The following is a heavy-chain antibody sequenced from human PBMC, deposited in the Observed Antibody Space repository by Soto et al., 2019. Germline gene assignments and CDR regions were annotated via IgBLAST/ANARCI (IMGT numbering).Heavy chain of an antibody. J-gene: IGHJ4*02. CDR2: IIPIFGTA. D-gene: IGHD5-12*01. CDR3: ARDNDEWLRFSPLRF. CDR1: GGTFSSYA. Sequence: QVQLVQSGAEVKKPGSSVKVYCKASGGTFSSYAISWVRQAPGQGLEWMGGIIPIFGTANYAQKFQGRVTITADESTSTAYMELSSLRSEDTAVYYCARDNDEWLRFSPLRFWGQGTLVTVSS. V-gene: IGHV1-69*01.